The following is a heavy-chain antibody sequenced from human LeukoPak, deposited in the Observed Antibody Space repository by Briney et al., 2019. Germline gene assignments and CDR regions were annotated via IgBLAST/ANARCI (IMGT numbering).Heavy chain of an antibody. J-gene: IGHJ4*02. V-gene: IGHV3-23*01. CDR2: ISGGGGST. D-gene: IGHD5-12*01. CDR3: AKDYSGGHSGYDTFDY. Sequence: GGSLRLSCAAPELTFSSYAMNWVRQPPGKGLEWVSVISGGGGSTYYADSVKGRFTISRDNSKNTLYLQMNSLRVEDTAVYYCAKDYSGGHSGYDTFDYWGQGTLVTVSS. CDR1: ELTFSSYA.